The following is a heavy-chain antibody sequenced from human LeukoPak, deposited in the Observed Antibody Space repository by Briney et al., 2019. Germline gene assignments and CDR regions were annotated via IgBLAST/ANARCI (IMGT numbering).Heavy chain of an antibody. CDR1: GFTFSNAW. CDR3: TTVNEGCSGTSCHYFGFDY. J-gene: IGHJ4*02. Sequence: GGSLRLSCAASGFTFSNAWMSWVRQAPGKGLEWVGRIKSKTDGGTTDYAAPVKGRFTISRDDSKNTLYLQMNSLKTEDTAVYYCTTVNEGCSGTSCHYFGFDYWGQGTLVTVSS. D-gene: IGHD2-2*01. V-gene: IGHV3-15*01. CDR2: IKSKTDGGTT.